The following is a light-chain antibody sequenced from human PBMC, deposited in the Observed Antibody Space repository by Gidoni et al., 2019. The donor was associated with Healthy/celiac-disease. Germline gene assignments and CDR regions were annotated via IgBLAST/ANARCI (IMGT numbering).Light chain of an antibody. CDR3: QQYGSSPLYS. CDR2: CAS. J-gene: IGKJ2*03. V-gene: IGKV3-20*01. CDR1: HSVSSSY. Sequence: EIVFTPSSGTLSLSPGERATLSCRASHSVSSSYLAWYQQKPGQATRLLIYCASSRATGSPDRFSGSGSGTDFTLTISRLEPEDLAVYYCQQYGSSPLYSFGQGTKLEIK.